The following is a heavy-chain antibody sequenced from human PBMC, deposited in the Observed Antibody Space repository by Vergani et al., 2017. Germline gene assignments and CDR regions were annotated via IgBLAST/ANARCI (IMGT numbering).Heavy chain of an antibody. V-gene: IGHV4-39*01. CDR1: GCSISNSSYY. Sequence: QLQLQESGPGLVKPSETLSLTCTVSGCSISNSSYYWGWIRQPPGKGLEWIGSIYYSGSTYYNPSLKRRVTISVDTSKNQFSLKLSSVTAADTAVYYCARHLAYCGGDCYPYYYGMDVWGQGTTVTVSS. J-gene: IGHJ6*02. D-gene: IGHD2-21*02. CDR3: ARHLAYCGGDCYPYYYGMDV. CDR2: IYYSGST.